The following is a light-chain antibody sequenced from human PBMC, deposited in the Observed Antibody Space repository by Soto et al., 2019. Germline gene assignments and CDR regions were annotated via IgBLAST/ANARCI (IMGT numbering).Light chain of an antibody. Sequence: QSALTQPASVSGSPGQSITISCTGTSSDVGGYDFVSWYQHHPGKAPKLIIYDVNNRPSGLSNRFSGSKSGNTASLTISGLQTEGEADYYCSSYTSSHTRVFGTGTKLTVL. V-gene: IGLV2-14*01. CDR2: DVN. CDR3: SSYTSSHTRV. J-gene: IGLJ1*01. CDR1: SSDVGGYDF.